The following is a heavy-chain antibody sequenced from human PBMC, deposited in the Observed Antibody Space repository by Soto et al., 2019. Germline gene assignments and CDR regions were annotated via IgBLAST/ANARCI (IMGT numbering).Heavy chain of an antibody. J-gene: IGHJ4*02. CDR1: GFTFSNYA. V-gene: IGHV3-23*01. CDR2: ISGGSGDST. D-gene: IGHD2-2*01. CDR3: AKNQPSWATRAAFDY. Sequence: GGSLRLSCSASGFTFSNYAMNWVRQAPGKGLEWVSGISGGSGDSTFYADSVKGRFTISRDNSKNTLHLQMNSLRTEDTAVYYCAKNQPSWATRAAFDYWGQGTLVTVSS.